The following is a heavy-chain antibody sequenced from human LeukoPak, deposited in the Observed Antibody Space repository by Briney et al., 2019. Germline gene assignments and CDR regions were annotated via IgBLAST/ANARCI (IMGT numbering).Heavy chain of an antibody. CDR1: GSTFIRFW. Sequence: PGASLQISCKCSGSTFIRFWIGGGRQLPGKGVEGMGIIYPGDSETRYSPSFEGQVTISADKSIPTAYLQWSSLKASDSAMYYCATNTKYSSIWFGGMDVWGQGTTVIVSS. J-gene: IGHJ6*02. CDR3: ATNTKYSSIWFGGMDV. CDR2: IYPGDSET. D-gene: IGHD6-13*01. V-gene: IGHV5-51*01.